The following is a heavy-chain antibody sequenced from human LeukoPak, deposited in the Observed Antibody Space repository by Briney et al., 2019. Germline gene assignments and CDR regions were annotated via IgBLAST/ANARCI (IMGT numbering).Heavy chain of an antibody. CDR1: GYSFTNYW. Sequence: GESLKISCKASGYSFTNYWIGWVRQMPGKGLEWMGIIYPGDANTRYSPSFQDQVIISADKSVSTTYLHWGSLQASDTAMYFCARRGSSTSDAVDIWGQGTMVTVS. CDR2: IYPGDANT. D-gene: IGHD3-10*01. CDR3: ARRGSSTSDAVDI. V-gene: IGHV5-51*01. J-gene: IGHJ3*02.